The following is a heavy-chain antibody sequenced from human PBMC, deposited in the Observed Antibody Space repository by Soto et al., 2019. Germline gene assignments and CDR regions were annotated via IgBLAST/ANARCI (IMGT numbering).Heavy chain of an antibody. CDR3: AKDQRGKKNSYYSYGRDV. CDR2: ISGSGGST. CDR1: GFTFSSYA. Sequence: PGGSLRLSCAASGFTFSSYAMSWVRQAPGKGLEWVSAISGSGGSTYYADSVKGRFTISRDNSKNTLYLQMNSLRAEDTAVYYCAKDQRGKKNSYYSYGRDVGGQGTRVTVPS. J-gene: IGHJ6*02. V-gene: IGHV3-23*01. D-gene: IGHD7-27*01.